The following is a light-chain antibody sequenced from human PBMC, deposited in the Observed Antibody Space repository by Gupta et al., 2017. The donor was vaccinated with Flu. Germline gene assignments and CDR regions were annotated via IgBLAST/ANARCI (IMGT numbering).Light chain of an antibody. Sequence: DIQMTQSPSSLSASVGDRVTITCRASQSITTHLNWYQKRPGRAPRLLIYAASNLQSRVPSRFSGSGSGTDFTLTISRLQPEDLATYYCQQRDNSPQTFGQGTKVEIK. CDR3: QQRDNSPQT. J-gene: IGKJ1*01. CDR2: AAS. V-gene: IGKV1-39*01. CDR1: QSITTH.